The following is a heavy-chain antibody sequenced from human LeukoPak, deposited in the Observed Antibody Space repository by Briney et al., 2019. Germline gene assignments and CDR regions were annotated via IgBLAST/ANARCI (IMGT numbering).Heavy chain of an antibody. V-gene: IGHV4-59*11. D-gene: IGHD3-3*01. CDR2: IYYSGST. J-gene: IGHJ6*03. Sequence: SETLSLTCTVSGGFISSHYWSWIRQPPGKGLEWIGYIYYSGSTNYNPSLKSRVTISVDTSKNQFSLKLSSVTAADTAVYYCARVIRYDFWSGYWSYYYYMDVWGKGTTVTVSS. CDR3: ARVIRYDFWSGYWSYYYYMDV. CDR1: GGFISSHY.